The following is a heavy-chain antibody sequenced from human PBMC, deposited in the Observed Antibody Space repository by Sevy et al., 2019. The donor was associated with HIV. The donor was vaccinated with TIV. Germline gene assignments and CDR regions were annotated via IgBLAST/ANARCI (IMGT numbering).Heavy chain of an antibody. J-gene: IGHJ4*02. CDR3: ATHAGIAAAGRVFDY. Sequence: GGSLRLSCAASGFTFSDHYMEWVGQAPGKGLEWVGRIRNKADSYTTEYAASVKGRFTISRDESKNSLYLLMNRLKTEDTAVYYCATHAGIAAAGRVFDYWGQGTLVTVSS. CDR2: IRNKADSYTT. CDR1: GFTFSDHY. D-gene: IGHD6-13*01. V-gene: IGHV3-72*01.